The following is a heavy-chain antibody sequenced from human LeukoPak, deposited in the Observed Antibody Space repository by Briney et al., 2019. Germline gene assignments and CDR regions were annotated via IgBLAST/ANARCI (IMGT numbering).Heavy chain of an antibody. CDR2: ISYSGNT. V-gene: IGHV4-30-4*01. D-gene: IGHD3-10*01. Sequence: SETLSLTCTVSGGSISSDDYYWSWIRQPPGKGLEWIGYISYSGNTYYNPSLKSRVTIPVDTSKNQFSLKLSSVTVADTAVYYCARDRKYGSESLRRLDYWGQGTLVTVSS. J-gene: IGHJ4*02. CDR1: GGSISSDDYY. CDR3: ARDRKYGSESLRRLDY.